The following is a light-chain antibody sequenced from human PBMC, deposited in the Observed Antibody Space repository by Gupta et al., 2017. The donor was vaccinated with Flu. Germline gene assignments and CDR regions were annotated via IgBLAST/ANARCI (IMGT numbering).Light chain of an antibody. Sequence: ARFQLKPGQAPRRLIYGASSRATGIPDRFRGRGSGTDFTLTINALEPEDFAVYYCQQYGTLPLTFGGGTKVEIK. CDR2: GAS. V-gene: IGKV3-20*01. J-gene: IGKJ4*01. CDR3: QQYGTLPLT.